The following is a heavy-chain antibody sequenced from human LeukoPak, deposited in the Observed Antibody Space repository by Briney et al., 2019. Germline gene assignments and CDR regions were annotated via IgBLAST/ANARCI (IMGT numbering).Heavy chain of an antibody. V-gene: IGHV1-69*02. CDR2: IIPILGIA. J-gene: IGHJ4*02. CDR3: ARATAGDIDY. D-gene: IGHD6-13*01. Sequence: SVKVSRKASGGTFSSHTISWVRQAPGQGLEWMGRIIPILGIANYAQKFQGRVTITADKSTSTAYMELSSLRSEDTAVYYCARATAGDIDYWGQGTLVTVSS. CDR1: GGTFSSHT.